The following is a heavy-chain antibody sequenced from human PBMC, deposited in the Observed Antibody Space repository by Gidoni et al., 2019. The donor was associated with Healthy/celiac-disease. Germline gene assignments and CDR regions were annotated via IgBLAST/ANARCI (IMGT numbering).Heavy chain of an antibody. Sequence: QVQLQESGPGLVMPSQTLSLTCTGSGGSISSGDYYWSLIRQPPGKGLECIGYIYYSGSTYYHPSLKSRVTISVDTSNNQFSLMLSSVTAADSAVYYCARVRYYGAGSHAFYYWGQGTLVTVSS. D-gene: IGHD3-10*01. CDR3: ARVRYYGAGSHAFYY. V-gene: IGHV4-30-4*01. CDR1: GGSISSGDYY. J-gene: IGHJ4*02. CDR2: IYYSGST.